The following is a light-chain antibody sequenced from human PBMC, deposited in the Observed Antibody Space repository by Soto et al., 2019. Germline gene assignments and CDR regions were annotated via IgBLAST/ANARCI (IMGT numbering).Light chain of an antibody. Sequence: DIQMTQSPSSLSASVGDRVTITCRASQSINNELNWYQQTPGKAPELLIYAASTLQSGVPSRFSGSGSGTDFTLTISRLEPEDFAVYYCQQYGSSPQTFGQGTRWIS. J-gene: IGKJ1*01. CDR1: QSINNE. CDR2: AAS. CDR3: QQYGSSPQT. V-gene: IGKV1-39*01.